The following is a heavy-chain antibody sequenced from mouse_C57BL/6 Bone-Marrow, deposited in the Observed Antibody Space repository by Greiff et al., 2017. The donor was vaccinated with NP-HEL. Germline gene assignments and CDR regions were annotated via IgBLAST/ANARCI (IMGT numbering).Heavy chain of an antibody. J-gene: IGHJ2*01. V-gene: IGHV1-55*01. CDR1: GYTFTSYW. CDR3: ARKGNYGSSLTGTS. D-gene: IGHD1-1*01. CDR2: IYPGSGST. Sequence: QVQLQQPGAELVKPGASVKMSCKASGYTFTSYWITWVKQRPGQGLEWIGDIYPGSGSTNYNEKFKSKATLTVDTSSSTAYMQLSSLTSEDSAVYYCARKGNYGSSLTGTSWGQGTTLTVSS.